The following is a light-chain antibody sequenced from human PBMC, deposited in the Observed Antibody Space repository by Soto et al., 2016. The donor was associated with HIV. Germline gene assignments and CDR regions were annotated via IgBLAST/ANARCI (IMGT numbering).Light chain of an antibody. Sequence: SYVLTQPPSVSVAPGKTAKITCGENNIETKSVHWYQQKPGQAPVLVVYDDSDRAPGIPERFSGSNSGNTATLTISRVEAGDEADYSCQVWNSSTDHPVVFGGGTKLTVL. CDR3: QVWNSSTDHPVV. V-gene: IGLV3-21*03. CDR1: NIETKS. J-gene: IGLJ2*01. CDR2: DDS.